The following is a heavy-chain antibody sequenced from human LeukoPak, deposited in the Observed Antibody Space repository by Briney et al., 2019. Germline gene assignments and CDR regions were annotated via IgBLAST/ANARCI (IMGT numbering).Heavy chain of an antibody. D-gene: IGHD7-27*01. CDR2: IFYTGST. CDR1: GGSISSNY. CDR3: ARVNWGGFDI. V-gene: IGHV4-59*01. Sequence: LETLSLTCFVSGGSISSNYWTWIRQPPGKGLECIGDIFYTGSTTYSPSLKSRATISIETSKNQISLKLRSVTAADTAVYFCARVNWGGFDIWGQGTLATVSS. J-gene: IGHJ3*02.